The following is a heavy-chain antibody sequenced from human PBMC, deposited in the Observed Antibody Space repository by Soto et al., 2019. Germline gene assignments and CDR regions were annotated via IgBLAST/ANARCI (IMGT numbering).Heavy chain of an antibody. J-gene: IGHJ6*02. CDR2: IYPGDSDT. CDR1: GYTFTDYW. V-gene: IGHV5-51*01. Sequence: GESLKLSCKWSGYTFTDYWIGWVRQLPGKGLEWMGIIYPGDSDTRYSPSFQGHVTITVDKSTNTAYLQWNTLRDDDTAVYYCARGDCSGGSCYGIDVWGRGTTVTVSS. D-gene: IGHD2-15*01. CDR3: ARGDCSGGSCYGIDV.